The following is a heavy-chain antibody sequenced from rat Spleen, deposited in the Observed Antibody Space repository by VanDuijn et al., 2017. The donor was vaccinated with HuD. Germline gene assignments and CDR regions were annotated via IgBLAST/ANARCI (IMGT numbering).Heavy chain of an antibody. CDR2: RWTGGGT. CDR3: TRDPITTRDYFDY. J-gene: IGHJ2*01. D-gene: IGHD1-1*01. Sequence: QVQLRESGPGLVQPSQTLSLTCTVSGFSLTTYNVHWVRQPTGKGLEWMGVRWTGGGTDYNSALKSRLSITRYTSKSQVFLKMISLQTEDTAIYFCTRDPITTRDYFDYWGQGVMVTVSS. V-gene: IGHV2-30*01. CDR1: GFSLTTYN.